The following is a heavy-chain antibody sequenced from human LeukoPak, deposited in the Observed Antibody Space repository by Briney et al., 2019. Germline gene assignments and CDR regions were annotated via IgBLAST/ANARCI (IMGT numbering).Heavy chain of an antibody. CDR3: ARERGHSYGRGSWFDP. J-gene: IGHJ5*02. CDR2: IIPIFGTA. D-gene: IGHD5-18*01. CDR1: GGTFSSYA. Sequence: ASVKVSCKAYGGTFSSYAISWVRQAPGQGLEWMGGIIPIFGTANYAQKFQGRVTITTDESTSTAYMELSSLRSEDTAVYYCARERGHSYGRGSWFDPWGQGTLVTVSS. V-gene: IGHV1-69*05.